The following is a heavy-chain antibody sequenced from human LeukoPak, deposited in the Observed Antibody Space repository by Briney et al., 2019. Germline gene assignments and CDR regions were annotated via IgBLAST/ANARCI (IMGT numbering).Heavy chain of an antibody. J-gene: IGHJ4*02. CDR3: ARDSSGWYGVDY. CDR2: IYYSGST. Sequence: SQTLSLTCSVSGDSISNAHYYWSWIRQPPGKGLEWIGYIYYSGSTNYNPSLKSRVTISVDTSKNQFSLKLSSVTAADTAVYYCARDSSGWYGVDYWGQGTLVTVSS. V-gene: IGHV4-61*01. D-gene: IGHD6-19*01. CDR1: GDSISNAHYY.